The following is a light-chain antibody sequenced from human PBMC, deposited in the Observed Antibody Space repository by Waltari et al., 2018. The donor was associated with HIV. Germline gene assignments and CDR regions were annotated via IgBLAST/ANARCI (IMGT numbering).Light chain of an antibody. J-gene: IGKJ2*01. CDR1: QSGLDSSNNKNY. Sequence: DTVMTQSPDSLAVSLVERATINCKSSQSGLDSSNNKNYLAGYQQKPGQASKLLIYWSSTRESGVPDRFSGSGSETEFTLTISSLQAADVAVYYCQQYYSTPYTFGQGTKLEIK. CDR2: WSS. CDR3: QQYYSTPYT. V-gene: IGKV4-1*01.